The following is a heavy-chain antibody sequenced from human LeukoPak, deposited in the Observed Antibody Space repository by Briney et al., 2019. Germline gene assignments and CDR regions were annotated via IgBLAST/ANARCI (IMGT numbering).Heavy chain of an antibody. CDR2: ISSSSSSTI. V-gene: IGHV3-48*02. CDR1: GFTFSSYS. D-gene: IGHD6-19*01. J-gene: IGHJ4*02. Sequence: GGSLRLSCAASGFTFSSYSMNWVRQAPGKGLEWVSYISSSSSSTIYYADSVKGRFTISRDNAKNSLYLQMNSLRDEDTAVYYCARDPAGQQWLVQWTWSYFDYWGQGTLVTVSS. CDR3: ARDPAGQQWLVQWTWSYFDY.